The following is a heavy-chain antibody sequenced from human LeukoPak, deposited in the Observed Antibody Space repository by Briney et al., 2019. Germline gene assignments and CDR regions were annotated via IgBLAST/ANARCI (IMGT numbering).Heavy chain of an antibody. Sequence: GGSLRLSCAASGFTFSSYWMSWVRQAPGKGLEWVANIKQDGSEKYYVDSVKGRFTISRDNAKNSLYLQMNSLRAEDTAVYYCARDLPVQVAYCGGDCYFDYWGQGTLVTVSS. CDR3: ARDLPVQVAYCGGDCYFDY. D-gene: IGHD2-21*01. CDR1: GFTFSSYW. CDR2: IKQDGSEK. J-gene: IGHJ4*02. V-gene: IGHV3-7*01.